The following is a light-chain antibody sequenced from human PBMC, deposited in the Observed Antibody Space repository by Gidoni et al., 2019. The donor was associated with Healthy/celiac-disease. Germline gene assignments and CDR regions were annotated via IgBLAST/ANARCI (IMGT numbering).Light chain of an antibody. CDR1: QSIGSW. Sequence: DIHMTQSPSTLSAATGDIVTITCRASQSIGSWLAWYQQKPGKAPNLLIYKASALESGVPSRFSGSGSGTEFTLTINSLQPDDFATYYCQQYKTFLQTFGQGTNLKIK. J-gene: IGKJ2*01. V-gene: IGKV1-5*03. CDR2: KAS. CDR3: QQYKTFLQT.